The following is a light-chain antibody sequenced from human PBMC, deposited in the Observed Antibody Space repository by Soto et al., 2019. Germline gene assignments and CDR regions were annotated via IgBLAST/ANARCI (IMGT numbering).Light chain of an antibody. CDR3: QKYNSYSSA. V-gene: IGKV1-5*03. CDR2: KAS. CDR1: QSISSW. Sequence: DIQMTQSPSTLSASVGDRVTITCRASQSISSWLAWYQQKPGKAPKLLIYKASSLESGVPSRFSGSGSGTEFTLTISSLHPHDFATYYCQKYNSYSSAFGQGTKV. J-gene: IGKJ1*01.